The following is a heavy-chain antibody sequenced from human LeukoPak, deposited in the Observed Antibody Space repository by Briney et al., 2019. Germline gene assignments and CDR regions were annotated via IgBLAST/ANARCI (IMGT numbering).Heavy chain of an antibody. CDR1: GYSISSAYY. V-gene: IGHV4-38-2*02. CDR3: ARRRWQRGPDVVNPFDY. Sequence: PSETLSLTCSVSGYSISSAYYWGWIRQPPGKGLEWIGTMYHSGSTNYNPSLKSRVTISVDTSKNQFSLKLNSVTAADTAVYYCARRRWQRGPDVVNPFDYWGQGTLVTVSS. J-gene: IGHJ4*02. D-gene: IGHD5-12*01. CDR2: MYHSGST.